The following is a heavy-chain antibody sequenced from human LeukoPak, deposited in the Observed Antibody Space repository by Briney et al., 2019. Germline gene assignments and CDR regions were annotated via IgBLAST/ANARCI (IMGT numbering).Heavy chain of an antibody. Sequence: ASVKVSCKASGYTFTGYYMHWVRQAPGQGLEWKGWINPNSGGTNYAQKFQGRVTMTRDTSISTAYMELSRLRSDDTAVYYCARDPYVVVPAAIGLDPWGQGTLVTVSS. CDR1: GYTFTGYY. J-gene: IGHJ5*02. CDR3: ARDPYVVVPAAIGLDP. CDR2: INPNSGGT. D-gene: IGHD2-2*01. V-gene: IGHV1-2*02.